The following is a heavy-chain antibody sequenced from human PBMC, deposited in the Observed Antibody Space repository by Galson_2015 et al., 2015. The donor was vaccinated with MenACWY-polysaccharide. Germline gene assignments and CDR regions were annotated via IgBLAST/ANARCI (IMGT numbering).Heavy chain of an antibody. V-gene: IGHV3-74*01. CDR3: ATHPKGTDSRWYDY. CDR2: IKSDGSST. CDR1: GFTFSTYW. Sequence: SLRLSCAASGFTFSTYWMHWVRQAPGKGLVWVSRIKSDGSSTSYADSVKGRFTISRDNSKNTLYLQMSNLGADDTAIYSCATHPKGTDSRWYDYWGQGTLVTVSS. J-gene: IGHJ4*02. D-gene: IGHD3-22*01.